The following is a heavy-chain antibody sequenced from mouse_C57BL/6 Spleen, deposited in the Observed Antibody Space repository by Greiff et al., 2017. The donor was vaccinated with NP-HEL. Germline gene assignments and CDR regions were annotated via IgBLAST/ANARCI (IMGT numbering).Heavy chain of an antibody. CDR2: ISDGGSYT. Sequence: EVHLVESGGGLVKPGGSLKLSCAASGFTFSSYAMSWVRQTPEKRLEWVATISDGGSYTYYLDNVKGRFTISRDNAKTNLYLQMSHLKSEDTAMYYCAREPLYYSNPAWFADWGQGTLVTVSA. V-gene: IGHV5-4*01. CDR1: GFTFSSYA. CDR3: AREPLYYSNPAWFAD. J-gene: IGHJ3*01. D-gene: IGHD2-5*01.